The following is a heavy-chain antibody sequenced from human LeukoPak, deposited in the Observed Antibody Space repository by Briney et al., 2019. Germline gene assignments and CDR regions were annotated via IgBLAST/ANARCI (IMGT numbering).Heavy chain of an antibody. CDR2: IYYSGNT. V-gene: IGHV4-59*13. D-gene: IGHD3-16*02. J-gene: IGHJ4*02. CDR3: ARSDIWGSYRFLDY. CDR1: GGSISSYS. Sequence: SETLSLTCTVSGGSISSYSWSWIRQPPGKGLEWIGYIYYSGNTNYNPSLKSRVTISIDTSKKQFSLKLSSVTAAGTAVYYCARSDIWGSYRFLDYWGQGALVTVSS.